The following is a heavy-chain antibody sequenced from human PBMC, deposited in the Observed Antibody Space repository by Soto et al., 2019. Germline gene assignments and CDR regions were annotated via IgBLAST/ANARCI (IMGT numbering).Heavy chain of an antibody. J-gene: IGHJ4*02. D-gene: IGHD3-10*01. CDR3: AQHPYYGLGSYSFDY. Sequence: QITLKESGPTLGRPTQTLTLTCTFSGFSLTTSGVGVGWIRQPPGKALEWLAVIYWDDDKRYSSYLNSKLTITKDTSKNLVVLTMTNMDPVDTATDYCAQHPYYGLGSYSFDYWGKGTLVTVSS. CDR2: IYWDDDK. V-gene: IGHV2-5*02. CDR1: GFSLTTSGVG.